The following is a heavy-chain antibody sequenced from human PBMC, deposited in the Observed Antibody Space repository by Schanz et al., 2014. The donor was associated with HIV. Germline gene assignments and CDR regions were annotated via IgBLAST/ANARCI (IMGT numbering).Heavy chain of an antibody. D-gene: IGHD6-19*01. CDR1: GYTFNTYD. Sequence: QVQLVQSGAEVKKPGASVRVSCEASGYTFNTYDINWVRQAPGQGLEWMGIINPSGGSPTYAQKFQGRVTMTRDTSLSVVYMELSRLRSDDTAVYYCARTSGWSNRAWWYFDLWGRGTLVTVSS. V-gene: IGHV1-46*02. CDR3: ARTSGWSNRAWWYFDL. CDR2: INPSGGSP. J-gene: IGHJ2*01.